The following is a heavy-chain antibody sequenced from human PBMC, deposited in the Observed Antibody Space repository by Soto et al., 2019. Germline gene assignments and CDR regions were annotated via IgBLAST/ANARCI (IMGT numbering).Heavy chain of an antibody. CDR3: AGDPEYSSSSDFPDY. V-gene: IGHV3-21*01. CDR2: ISSSSSYI. CDR1: GFTFSSYS. D-gene: IGHD6-6*01. Sequence: PGGSLRLSCAASGFTFSSYSMNWVRQAPGTGLEWVSSISSSSSYIYYADSVKSRFTISRDNAKNSLYLQMNSLRAEDTAVYYCAGDPEYSSSSDFPDYWGQGTLVTVSS. J-gene: IGHJ4*02.